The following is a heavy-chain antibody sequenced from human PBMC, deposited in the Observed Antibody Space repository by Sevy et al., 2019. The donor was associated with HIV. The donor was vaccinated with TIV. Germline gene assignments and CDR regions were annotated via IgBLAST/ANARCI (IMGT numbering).Heavy chain of an antibody. CDR2: ISGSGTRT. V-gene: IGHV3-23*01. CDR1: GFSFDSYG. D-gene: IGHD3-22*01. J-gene: IGHJ6*03. CDR3: GKGGGGHYDPDEIGYYFYYYNMDV. Sequence: GGSLRLSCAVSGFSFDSYGMTWVRQAPGKGLEWVSGISGSGTRTYYADSVKGRFSISRDNSKNRLDLQMNSLRSEDTAMYYCGKGGGGHYDPDEIGYYFYYYNMDVWGKGTMVTVSS.